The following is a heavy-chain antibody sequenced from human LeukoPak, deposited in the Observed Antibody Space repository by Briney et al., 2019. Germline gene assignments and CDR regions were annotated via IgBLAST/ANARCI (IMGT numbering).Heavy chain of an antibody. CDR3: ARLHGSGSYGYYYYYMDV. J-gene: IGHJ6*03. V-gene: IGHV4-4*07. D-gene: IGHD3-10*01. CDR1: GGSISSYY. CDR2: IYISGST. Sequence: SETLSLTCTVSGGSISSYYWSWIRQPAGKGLEWIGRIYISGSTNYNPSLKSRVTMSVDTSKNQSSLKLSSVTAADTAVYYCARLHGSGSYGYYYYYMDVWGKGTTVTISS.